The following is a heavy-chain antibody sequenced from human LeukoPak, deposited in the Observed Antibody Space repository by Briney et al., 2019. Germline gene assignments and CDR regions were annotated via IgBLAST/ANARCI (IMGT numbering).Heavy chain of an antibody. CDR1: GGTFISYA. CDR3: ARDRRIQLWLAEGYYYGMDV. J-gene: IGHJ6*02. Sequence: ASVKVSCKASGGTFISYAISWVRQAPGQGLEWMGGIIPIFGTANYAQKFRGRVTITADESTSTAYMELSSLRSEDTAVYYCARDRRIQLWLAEGYYYGMDVWAKGPRSPSP. V-gene: IGHV1-69*13. CDR2: IIPIFGTA. D-gene: IGHD5-18*01.